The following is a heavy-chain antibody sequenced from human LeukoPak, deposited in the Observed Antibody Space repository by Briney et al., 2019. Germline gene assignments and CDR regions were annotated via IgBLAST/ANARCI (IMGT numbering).Heavy chain of an antibody. Sequence: GGSLRLSCAASGFTFSSYAMHCVRQAPGEGLEYVSAISSNGGSTYYANSVKGRFTISRDNSKNTLYLQMGSLRAEDMAVYYCARVGGYSSGWKTTFFDYWGQGTLVTVSS. D-gene: IGHD6-19*01. CDR3: ARVGGYSSGWKTTFFDY. CDR2: ISSNGGST. CDR1: GFTFSSYA. V-gene: IGHV3-64*01. J-gene: IGHJ4*02.